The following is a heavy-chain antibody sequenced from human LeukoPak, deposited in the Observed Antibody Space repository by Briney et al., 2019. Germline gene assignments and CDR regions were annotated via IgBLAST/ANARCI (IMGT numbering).Heavy chain of an antibody. CDR3: ARDPMDYYYGMHV. CDR2: ITSGGTVT. V-gene: IGHV3-48*03. Sequence: GGSLRLSCVASQVTFSSYSINWVRQAPKKGLEWISYITSGGTVTYYADSVKGRFTVSRDNAKNSVFLQMNSLRAEDTAVYYCARDPMDYYYGMHVWGQGTTVIVSS. CDR1: QVTFSSYS. J-gene: IGHJ6*02. D-gene: IGHD2-2*03.